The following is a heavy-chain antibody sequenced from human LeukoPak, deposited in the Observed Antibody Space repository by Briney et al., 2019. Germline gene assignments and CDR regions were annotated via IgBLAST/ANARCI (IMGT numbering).Heavy chain of an antibody. CDR1: GYTFTSYG. D-gene: IGHD3-16*02. V-gene: IGHV1-18*01. CDR2: IGAYNGNT. CDR3: ATNYYDYVWGSYRYYFDY. J-gene: IGHJ4*02. Sequence: ASVKVSCKASGYTFTSYGISWVRQAPGQGLEWMGWIGAYNGNTNYAQKLQGRVTMTTDTSTSTAYMELRSLRSDDTAVYYCATNYYDYVWGSYRYYFDYWGQGTLVTVSS.